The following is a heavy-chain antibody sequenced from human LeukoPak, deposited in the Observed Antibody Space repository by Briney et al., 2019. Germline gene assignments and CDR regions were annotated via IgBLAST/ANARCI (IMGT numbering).Heavy chain of an antibody. Sequence: GGSPRLSCAASGFTFSSNAMSWVRQAPGKGLEWVSYITGSCGSTLYADSVKGRFTVSRDNSKNTLYLQMNSLRAEDTAVYYCAKGLSVASSFFDYWGQGTLVTVSS. CDR2: ITGSCGST. CDR1: GFTFSSNA. V-gene: IGHV3-23*01. D-gene: IGHD2-15*01. J-gene: IGHJ4*02. CDR3: AKGLSVASSFFDY.